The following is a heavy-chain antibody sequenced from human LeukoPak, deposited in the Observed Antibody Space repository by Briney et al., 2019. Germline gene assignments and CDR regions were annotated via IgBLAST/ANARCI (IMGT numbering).Heavy chain of an antibody. J-gene: IGHJ4*02. D-gene: IGHD6-13*01. CDR2: INWNGGST. Sequence: PGGSLRLSCAASGFTFEDYGMSWVRQAPGKGLEWASGINWNGGSTGYADSVKGRFTISRDNAKNSLYLQMNSLRAEDTALYYCARVHSSSWGGFDYWGQGTLVTVSS. CDR1: GFTFEDYG. V-gene: IGHV3-20*04. CDR3: ARVHSSSWGGFDY.